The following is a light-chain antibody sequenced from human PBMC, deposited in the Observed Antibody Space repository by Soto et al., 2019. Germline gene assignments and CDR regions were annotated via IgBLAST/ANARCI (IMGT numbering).Light chain of an antibody. CDR3: QHYDSSPPKYT. J-gene: IGKJ2*01. V-gene: IGKV3-20*01. CDR2: GAS. Sequence: EIVLTQSPGTLSLSPGERATLSCRASQTISSSYLAWYQQKPGQAPRLLIFGASSRATHIPDRFSGSGSGTDFTLTISRLQPEDFAVYYCQHYDSSPPKYTFGQGTKLEIK. CDR1: QTISSSY.